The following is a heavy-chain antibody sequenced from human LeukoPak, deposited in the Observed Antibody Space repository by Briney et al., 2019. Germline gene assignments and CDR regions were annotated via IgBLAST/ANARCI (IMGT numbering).Heavy chain of an antibody. CDR3: ARHIRMVRGVIITYFDY. D-gene: IGHD3-10*01. CDR1: GYSISSGYY. CDR2: IYHSGST. J-gene: IGHJ4*02. Sequence: SETLSLTCTVSGYSISSGYYWGWIRQPPGKGLEWIGSIYHSGSTYYNPSLKSRVTISVDTSKNQFSLKLSSVTAADTAVYYCARHIRMVRGVIITYFDYWGQGTLVTVSS. V-gene: IGHV4-38-2*02.